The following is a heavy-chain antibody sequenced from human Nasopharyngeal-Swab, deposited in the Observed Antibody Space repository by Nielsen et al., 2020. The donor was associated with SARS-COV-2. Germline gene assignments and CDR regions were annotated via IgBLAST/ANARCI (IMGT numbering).Heavy chain of an antibody. J-gene: IGHJ6*03. V-gene: IGHV1-69*13. CDR1: GGTFSSYA. CDR3: ARDRLPYYYYYMDV. CDR2: IIPIFGTA. Sequence: SVKVSCKASGGTFSSYAISWVRQAPGQGLGWMGGIIPIFGTANYAQKFQGRVTITADESTSTAYMELSSLRSEDTAVYYCARDRLPYYYYYMDVWGKGTTVTVSS. D-gene: IGHD5-18*01.